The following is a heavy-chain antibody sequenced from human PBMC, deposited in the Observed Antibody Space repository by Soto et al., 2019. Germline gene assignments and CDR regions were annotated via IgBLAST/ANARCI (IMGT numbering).Heavy chain of an antibody. V-gene: IGHV3-53*01. Sequence: SLRLSCAASGFTVSSDSMTWVRQAPGKGLEWISIIYSANNTDYADSVKGRFSISRDTSKNILYLQMNSLRAEDTAEYYCARHYSAMGVWGQGTTVTVS. CDR3: ARHYSAMGV. CDR2: IYSANNT. CDR1: GFTVSSDS. J-gene: IGHJ6*02.